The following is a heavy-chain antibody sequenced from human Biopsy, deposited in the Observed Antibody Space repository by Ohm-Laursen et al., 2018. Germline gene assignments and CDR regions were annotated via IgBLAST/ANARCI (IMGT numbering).Heavy chain of an antibody. V-gene: IGHV1-2*02. CDR3: ALQSVAQMKNFDY. CDR2: INPKSGDT. J-gene: IGHJ4*02. Sequence: ASVKASCKASGFSFTGYYIHWVRQAPGQGLEWLGWINPKSGDTNYAHKFQGNITMTRDTSMSTAYMEMSRLRCDDTAVYYCALQSVAQMKNFDYWGQGTLVTVSS. D-gene: IGHD6-19*01. CDR1: GFSFTGYY.